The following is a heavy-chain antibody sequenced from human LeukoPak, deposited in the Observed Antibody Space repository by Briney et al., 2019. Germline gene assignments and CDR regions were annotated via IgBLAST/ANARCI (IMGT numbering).Heavy chain of an antibody. D-gene: IGHD3-3*01. V-gene: IGHV1-18*01. Sequence: ASVKVSCKASGYPFTTYGINWVRQAPGQGLEWMGWISTYNGDTNYAQKFQGRVTMTTDTSTSTAYIELRSLTSDDTAAYFCAREGGGYDFWTGDNGSDPGGQGTLVTVSS. CDR1: GYPFTTYG. J-gene: IGHJ5*02. CDR2: ISTYNGDT. CDR3: AREGGGYDFWTGDNGSDP.